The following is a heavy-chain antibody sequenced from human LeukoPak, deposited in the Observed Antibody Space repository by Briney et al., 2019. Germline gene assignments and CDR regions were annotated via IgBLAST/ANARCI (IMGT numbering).Heavy chain of an antibody. CDR3: ARAVGATTLNY. Sequence: ASVKVSCKAPGGTFSSYAISWVRQAPGQGLEWMGRIIPILGIANYAQKFQGRVTITADKSTSTAYMELSSLRSEDTAVYYCARAVGATTLNYWGQGTLVTVSS. CDR1: GGTFSSYA. J-gene: IGHJ4*02. D-gene: IGHD1-26*01. V-gene: IGHV1-69*04. CDR2: IIPILGIA.